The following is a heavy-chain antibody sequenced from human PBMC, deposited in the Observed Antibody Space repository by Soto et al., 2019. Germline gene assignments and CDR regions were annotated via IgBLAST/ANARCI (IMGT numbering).Heavy chain of an antibody. Sequence: ASVKVSCKASGYTFTGYYMHWVRQAPGQGLEWMGWINPNSGATNYAQKFQGWVTMTRDTSISTAYMELSRLRSDDTAVYYCASSRYCISTSCHPSSFGYYYYGMDVWRQGTTVTV. CDR1: GYTFTGYY. J-gene: IGHJ6*02. CDR2: INPNSGAT. V-gene: IGHV1-2*04. CDR3: ASSRYCISTSCHPSSFGYYYYGMDV. D-gene: IGHD2-2*01.